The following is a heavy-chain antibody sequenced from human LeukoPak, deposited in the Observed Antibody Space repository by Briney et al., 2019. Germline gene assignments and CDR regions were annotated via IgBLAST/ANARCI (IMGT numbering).Heavy chain of an antibody. J-gene: IGHJ4*02. CDR1: GFTFSGYS. V-gene: IGHV3-48*02. CDR2: ISNSSSSI. CDR3: ATSRGYDFDY. D-gene: IGHD2-15*01. Sequence: GGSLRLSCAASGFTFSGYSLNWVRQAPGKGLEWVAYISNSSSSIYYADSVRGRFTISRDNAKNSLYLEMNSLRDEDTAVYYCATSRGYDFDYWGQGTLVTVSS.